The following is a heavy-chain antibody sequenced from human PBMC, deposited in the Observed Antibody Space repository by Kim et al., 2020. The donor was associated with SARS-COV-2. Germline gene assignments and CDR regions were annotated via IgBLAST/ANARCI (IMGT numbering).Heavy chain of an antibody. V-gene: IGHV3-23*01. CDR3: AKRHGTPSGSYDY. CDR2: ISASGGST. J-gene: IGHJ4*02. CDR1: GFTFSSDA. D-gene: IGHD1-26*01. Sequence: WGSLRLSCAVSGFTFSSDAMSWVRQAPGKGLEWVSGISASGGSTYYADSVKGRFTISRDNSKSTVYVQMNSLRAEDTAVYYCAKRHGTPSGSYDYWGQGTLVTVSS.